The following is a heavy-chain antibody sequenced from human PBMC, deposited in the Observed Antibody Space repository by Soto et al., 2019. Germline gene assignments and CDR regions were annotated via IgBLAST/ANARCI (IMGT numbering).Heavy chain of an antibody. D-gene: IGHD2-15*01. Sequence: AGGSLRLSCAASGFTFTNYAMSWVRQAPGKGLEWVSAISSSGGGTYYADSVKGRFSISRDNSKNTLYLQMNTLRAEDTAVYFCVRKGYCSAGSCYAFDYWGQGTLVTVSS. V-gene: IGHV3-23*01. CDR2: ISSSGGGT. CDR3: VRKGYCSAGSCYAFDY. CDR1: GFTFTNYA. J-gene: IGHJ4*02.